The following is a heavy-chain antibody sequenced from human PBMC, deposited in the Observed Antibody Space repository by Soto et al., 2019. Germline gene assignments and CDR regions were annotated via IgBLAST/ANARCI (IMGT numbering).Heavy chain of an antibody. CDR1: GFTFSSYG. D-gene: IGHD6-13*01. J-gene: IGHJ6*02. CDR3: AKDHYSSSWYRFGTYYYYCMDV. Sequence: GGSLRLSCAASGFTFSSYGMHWVRQAPGKGLEWVAVISYDGSNKYYADSVKGRFTISRDNSKNTLYLQMNSLRAEDTAVYYCAKDHYSSSWYRFGTYYYYCMDVWGQGTTVTVSS. V-gene: IGHV3-30*18. CDR2: ISYDGSNK.